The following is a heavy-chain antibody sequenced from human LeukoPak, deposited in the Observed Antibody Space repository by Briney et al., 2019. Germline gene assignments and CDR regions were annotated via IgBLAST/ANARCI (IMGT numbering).Heavy chain of an antibody. CDR1: GYSFSRYG. D-gene: IGHD2-15*01. CDR2: ISYDGSNK. V-gene: IGHV3-30*18. CDR3: AKDYGTTHTVVVAAPLDY. J-gene: IGHJ4*02. Sequence: GVSLRLSCAASGYSFSRYGMHWVRQAPGKGLEWVAVISYDGSNKYYGDSVKGRFTISRDNSKNTLYLQTNSLRADDTAVYYCAKDYGTTHTVVVAAPLDYWGQGTLVTVSS.